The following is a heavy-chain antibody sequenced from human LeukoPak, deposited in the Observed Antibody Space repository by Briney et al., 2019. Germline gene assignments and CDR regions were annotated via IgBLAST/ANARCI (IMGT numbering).Heavy chain of an antibody. J-gene: IGHJ4*02. V-gene: IGHV6-1*01. Sequence: SQTLSLTCAISGDSVSSNSAAWNWIRQSPSRGLEWLGRTYYRSKWYSDYAVSVKSRVIINADTSKNQISLQLNSVTPEDTAVYYCARVPFYFGSSGYYYNTRNYYFDYWGQGSLVPSPQ. CDR1: GDSVSSNSAA. D-gene: IGHD3-22*01. CDR2: TYYRSKWYS. CDR3: ARVPFYFGSSGYYYNTRNYYFDY.